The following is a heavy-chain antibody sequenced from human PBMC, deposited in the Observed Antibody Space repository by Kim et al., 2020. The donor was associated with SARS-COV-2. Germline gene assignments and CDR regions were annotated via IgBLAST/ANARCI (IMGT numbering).Heavy chain of an antibody. V-gene: IGHV3-23*01. D-gene: IGHD2-15*01. J-gene: IGHJ5*01. CDR1: GFIFSNNA. CDR3: AKNRAGVAANIES. Sequence: GGSLRLSCAASGFIFSNNAMSWVRQAPGKGLEWVSSITSTGGNTYYADSVKGRFTISRDNSKNTLYLQMNSLRAEDTAVYYCAKNRAGVAANIESWGQGTLVTVFS. CDR2: ITSTGGNT.